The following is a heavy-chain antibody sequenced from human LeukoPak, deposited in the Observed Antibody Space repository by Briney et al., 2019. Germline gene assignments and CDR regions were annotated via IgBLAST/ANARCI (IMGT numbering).Heavy chain of an antibody. J-gene: IGHJ4*02. CDR1: GFTFSSHG. CDR3: VRDPSGSGFAFDS. V-gene: IGHV3-30*03. D-gene: IGHD1-1*01. Sequence: GGSLRLSCAASGFTFSSHGMHWVRQAPGKGLEWVAVISYHGINKYYADSVKGRFTISRDNSEDTLYLQMNSLRAEDTAVYYCVRDPSGSGFAFDSWGQGALVTVSS. CDR2: ISYHGINK.